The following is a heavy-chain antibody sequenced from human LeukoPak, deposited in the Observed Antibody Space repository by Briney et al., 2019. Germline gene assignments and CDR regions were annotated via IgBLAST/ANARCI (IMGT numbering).Heavy chain of an antibody. V-gene: IGHV4-39*01. CDR2: NYYSGST. CDR1: DGSISSSSYY. CDR3: ARAGDGVEFDS. Sequence: PSETLPLTCTVSDGSISSSSYYWGWIRQPPGKGLEWIGTNYYSGSTYHNPSLKSRVTMFVDTSKNQFSLNLRSVTAADTAVYYCARAGDGVEFDSWGEGTLVTVSS. J-gene: IGHJ5*01. D-gene: IGHD2-8*01.